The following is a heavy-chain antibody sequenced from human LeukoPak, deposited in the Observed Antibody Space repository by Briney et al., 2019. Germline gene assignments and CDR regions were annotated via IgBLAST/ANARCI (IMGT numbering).Heavy chain of an antibody. V-gene: IGHV3-23*01. CDR3: AKAVVIVPTATPFDY. D-gene: IGHD2-2*01. CDR1: GFSFSNYA. CDR2: ISGRGANT. J-gene: IGHJ4*02. Sequence: GGSLRLSCAASGFSFSNYAMSWVCQAPGKGLEWVSAISGRGANTYYADSVKGRFTISRDNSKNTLYMQMNSLRAEDTAVYYCAKAVVIVPTATPFDYWGQGTLVTVSS.